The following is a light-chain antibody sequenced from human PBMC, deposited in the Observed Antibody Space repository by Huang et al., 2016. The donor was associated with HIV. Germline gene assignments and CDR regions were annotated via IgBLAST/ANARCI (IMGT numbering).Light chain of an antibody. CDR1: QSVTSN. J-gene: IGKJ1*01. CDR3: QHYNNWPWWT. V-gene: IGKV3-15*01. Sequence: EVVLTQSPAILSVSPGERAPLSCRASQSVTSNLAWYQQKPGQAPWLLIYSASTRATGIPARFSGSGSGAEFTLTISSLQSEDFEVYYCQHYNNWPWWTFGQGTKVE. CDR2: SAS.